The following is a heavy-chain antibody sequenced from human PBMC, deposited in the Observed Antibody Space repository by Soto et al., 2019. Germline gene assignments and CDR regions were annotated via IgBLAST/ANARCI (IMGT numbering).Heavy chain of an antibody. V-gene: IGHV3-23*01. D-gene: IGHD2-15*01. CDR3: AKRRGAGGHFDY. J-gene: IGHJ4*02. Sequence: DVQLLESGGGLVQPEGSLRLSCAASGFTFSSYAMGWARQGPGKGLEWVAVVSIGGSTHYADSVRGRFAISRDTSTHTLSPQMNSPTPESTAVYFCAKRRGAGGHFDYWGQGALVTVSS. CDR2: VSIGGST. CDR1: GFTFSSYA.